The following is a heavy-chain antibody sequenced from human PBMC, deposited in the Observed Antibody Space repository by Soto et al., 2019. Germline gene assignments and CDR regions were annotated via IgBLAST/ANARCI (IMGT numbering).Heavy chain of an antibody. CDR2: IFPGDSDV. V-gene: IGHV5-51*01. CDR3: ATPPSDYGDYSYFHH. Sequence: GESLKISCKGSGYSFTDYWIAWVRQMPGKDLEWMGLIFPGDSDVTYSPSFQGQVTISADKSISTAYLQWNSLKASDTAMYYCATPPSDYGDYSYFHHWGQGTLVTVSS. D-gene: IGHD4-17*01. J-gene: IGHJ1*01. CDR1: GYSFTDYW.